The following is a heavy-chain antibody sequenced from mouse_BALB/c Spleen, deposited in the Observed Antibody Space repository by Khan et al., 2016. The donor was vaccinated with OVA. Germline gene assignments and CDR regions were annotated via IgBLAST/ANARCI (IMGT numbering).Heavy chain of an antibody. Sequence: QVQLQQSGAELVKAGASVKMSCKASGYTFTSYWMHWVKQRLGQGLEWFAETNPTNGRTYYNAKFKSKATLTVDKSSSTAYMLLSGPTFEDSAVYYCARIKKREATYFDDWGEGTTLTVSS. CDR1: GYTFTSYW. V-gene: IGHV1S81*02. D-gene: IGHD1-1*01. CDR2: TNPTNGRT. J-gene: IGHJ2*01. CDR3: ARIKKREATYFDD.